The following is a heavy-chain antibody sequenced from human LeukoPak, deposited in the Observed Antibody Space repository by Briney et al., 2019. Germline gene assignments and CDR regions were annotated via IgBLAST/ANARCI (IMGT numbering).Heavy chain of an antibody. Sequence: GGSLRLSCAASGFTFSSFSMNWVRQTPGKGLEWVSYISSSSNSIYYTDSVEGRFTISRDNAKNSLYLQMNSLRAEDTAVYFCARDAGERATYWYSDLWGRGTLVTVSS. CDR2: ISSSSNSI. CDR3: ARDAGERATYWYSDL. D-gene: IGHD5-24*01. V-gene: IGHV3-48*01. J-gene: IGHJ2*01. CDR1: GFTFSSFS.